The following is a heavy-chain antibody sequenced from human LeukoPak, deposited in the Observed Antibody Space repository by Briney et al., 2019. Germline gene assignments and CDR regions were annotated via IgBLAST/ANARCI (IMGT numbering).Heavy chain of an antibody. D-gene: IGHD2-15*01. CDR3: ARAPVTSCRGAFCYPFDY. CDR2: ISSSSSYI. V-gene: IGHV3-21*04. J-gene: IGHJ4*02. Sequence: GGTLRLSCAASGFTFSSYGMNWVRQAPGKGLEWVSSISSSSSYIYYANSVKGRFTISRDNAKNSLYLQMNRLRVEDAAVYYCARAPVTSCRGAFCYPFDYWGQGTLVTVSS. CDR1: GFTFSSYG.